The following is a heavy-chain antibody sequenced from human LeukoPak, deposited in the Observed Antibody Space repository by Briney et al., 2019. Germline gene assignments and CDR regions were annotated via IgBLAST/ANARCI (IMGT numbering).Heavy chain of an antibody. V-gene: IGHV3-7*01. J-gene: IGHJ4*02. CDR2: IKQDGSEK. D-gene: IGHD1-26*01. CDR3: ANLGGSYGGDY. CDR1: GFTFSSYW. Sequence: GGSLRLSCATSGFTFSSYWMSWVRQAPGKGLEWVANIKQDGSEKYYVDSVKGRFTISRDNAKNSLYLQMNSLRAEDRAVYYCANLGGSYGGDYWGQGTLVTVSS.